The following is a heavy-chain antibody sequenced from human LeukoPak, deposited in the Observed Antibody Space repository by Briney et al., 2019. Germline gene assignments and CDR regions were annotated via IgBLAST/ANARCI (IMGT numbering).Heavy chain of an antibody. CDR2: INPSGGST. CDR3: ARDIMDSSSSVLGFDY. V-gene: IGHV1-46*01. CDR1: GYTFTSYY. D-gene: IGHD6-6*01. Sequence: ASVKVSCKASGYTFTSYYMHWVRQAPGQGLEWMGIINPSGGSTSYAQKFQGRVTMIRDTSTSTVYMELSSLRSEDTAVYYCARDIMDSSSSVLGFDYWGQGTLVTVSS. J-gene: IGHJ4*02.